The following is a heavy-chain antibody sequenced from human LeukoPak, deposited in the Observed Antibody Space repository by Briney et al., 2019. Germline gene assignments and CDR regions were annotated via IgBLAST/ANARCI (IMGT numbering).Heavy chain of an antibody. CDR1: GFTFSSYS. CDR3: ARDFLLSATGLFDY. D-gene: IGHD1-1*01. V-gene: IGHV3-21*01. Sequence: GGSLRLSCAASGFTFSSYSMNCGPEAPGKGLEWVSSISSSISYIYYADSVNDRFTISRDNAKNSLYLQMHSLRAEDTAVYYCARDFLLSATGLFDYWGQGTLVTVSS. CDR2: ISSSISYI. J-gene: IGHJ4*02.